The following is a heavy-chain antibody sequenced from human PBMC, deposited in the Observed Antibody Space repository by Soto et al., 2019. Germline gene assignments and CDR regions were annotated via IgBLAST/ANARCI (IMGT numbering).Heavy chain of an antibody. CDR1: GGSISTSSYY. J-gene: IGHJ6*02. V-gene: IGHV4-39*01. CDR2: VYYGGST. D-gene: IGHD3-22*01. Sequence: SETLFLTCTVSGGSISTSSYYWGWIRQPPGKGLEWIGNVYYGGSTYYSPSLKSRVTISVETSKSQFSLKLSSVTAADTAVYYCAGGDYYHSSGYYFYYYTMDVWGQGTTVTVSS. CDR3: AGGDYYHSSGYYFYYYTMDV.